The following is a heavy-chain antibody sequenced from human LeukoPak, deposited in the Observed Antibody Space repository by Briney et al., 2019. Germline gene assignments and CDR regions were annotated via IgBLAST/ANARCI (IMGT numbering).Heavy chain of an antibody. J-gene: IGHJ4*02. V-gene: IGHV5-51*01. D-gene: IGHD2-2*01. Sequence: GECLKISCQASGYKFVSQWIGWVRQRPGKGLEWMGIIYPDDSDTRYSPSFQGQVTISADKSINTAYLQWSSLKASDTAMYYCARQRSTLSSIDYWGQGTLVTVSS. CDR2: IYPDDSDT. CDR1: GYKFVSQW. CDR3: ARQRSTLSSIDY.